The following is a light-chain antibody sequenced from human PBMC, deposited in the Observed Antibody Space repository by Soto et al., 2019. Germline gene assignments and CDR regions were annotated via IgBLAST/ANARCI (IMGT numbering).Light chain of an antibody. Sequence: QLTQYPSSLSAAVGYRSTVAVLPSQDISSYLAWYQQKPGKAPKFLIYAASTLQGGVPSRFSGSGSGTDFTSTISSLQPEDFATYYCQQLNSYPLTFGGGTKVDIK. CDR2: AAS. CDR1: QDISSY. CDR3: QQLNSYPLT. J-gene: IGKJ4*01. V-gene: IGKV1-9*01.